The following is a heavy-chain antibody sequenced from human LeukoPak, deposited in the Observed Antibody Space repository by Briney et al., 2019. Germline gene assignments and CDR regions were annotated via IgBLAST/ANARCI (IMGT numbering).Heavy chain of an antibody. CDR3: ARDGPIYYDSSGYYLNWFDP. CDR2: IIPILGIA. V-gene: IGHV1-69*04. Sequence: SVKVSCKASGGTFSSYAIRWVRQAPGQGLEWMGRIIPILGIANYAQKFQGRVTITADKSTSTAYMELSSLRSEDTAVYYCARDGPIYYDSSGYYLNWFDPWGQGTLVTVSS. D-gene: IGHD3-22*01. CDR1: GGTFSSYA. J-gene: IGHJ5*02.